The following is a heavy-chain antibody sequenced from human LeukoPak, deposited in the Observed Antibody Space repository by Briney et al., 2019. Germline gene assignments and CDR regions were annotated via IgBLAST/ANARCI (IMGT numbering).Heavy chain of an antibody. V-gene: IGHV4-30-4*08. CDR1: GGSISSGDYY. D-gene: IGHD6-6*01. CDR2: IYYSGST. CDR3: ARGSYSSSDHGFGY. Sequence: SQTLSLTCTVSGGSISSGDYYWSWIRQPPGKGLEWSGYIYYSGSTYYNPSLKSRVTISVDTSKNQFSLKLSSVTAADTAVYYCARGSYSSSDHGFGYWGQGTLVTVSS. J-gene: IGHJ4*02.